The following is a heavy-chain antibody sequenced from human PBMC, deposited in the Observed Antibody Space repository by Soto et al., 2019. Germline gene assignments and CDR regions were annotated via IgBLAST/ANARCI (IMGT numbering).Heavy chain of an antibody. D-gene: IGHD3-3*01. CDR1: GYSFTSYW. Sequence: GESLKISCKGSGYSFTSYWISWVRQMPGKGLEWMGRIDPSDSYTNYSPSFQGHVTISADKSISTAYLQWSSLKASDTAMYYCASHYDFWSGYYYYYGMDVWGQGTTVTV. J-gene: IGHJ6*02. CDR3: ASHYDFWSGYYYYYGMDV. V-gene: IGHV5-10-1*01. CDR2: IDPSDSYT.